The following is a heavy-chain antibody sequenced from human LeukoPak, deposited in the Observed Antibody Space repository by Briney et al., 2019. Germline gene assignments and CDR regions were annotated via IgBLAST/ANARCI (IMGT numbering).Heavy chain of an antibody. J-gene: IGHJ5*02. Sequence: RPSETLSLTCTVSGGSISSYYWSWIRQPPGKGLEWIGYIYYSGSASYNPSLKSRVTISVDTSKNHFSLKLSPVTAADTAVYYCARLGYDSGTRGLDPWGQGTLVTVSS. CDR2: IYYSGSA. D-gene: IGHD3-10*01. CDR1: GGSISSYY. V-gene: IGHV4-59*12. CDR3: ARLGYDSGTRGLDP.